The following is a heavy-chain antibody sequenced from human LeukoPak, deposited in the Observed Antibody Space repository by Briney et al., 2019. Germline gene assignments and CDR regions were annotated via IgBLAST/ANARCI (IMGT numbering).Heavy chain of an antibody. D-gene: IGHD6-19*01. J-gene: IGHJ4*02. CDR3: ARGNSGWYYLDY. CDR1: GYTFSRNG. V-gene: IGHV1-18*04. CDR2: VSVYNGNT. Sequence: GASVKVSCKASGYTFSRNGISWVRQAPGQGLEWMGWVSVYNGNTNYAQKFEGRITMTTDTSTSTAYMDLRSLRFDDTAVYYCARGNSGWYYLDYWGQGTLVTVSS.